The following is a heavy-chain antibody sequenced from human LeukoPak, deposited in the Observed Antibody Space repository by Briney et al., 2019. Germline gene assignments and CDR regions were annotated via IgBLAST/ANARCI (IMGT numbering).Heavy chain of an antibody. V-gene: IGHV3-30-3*01. CDR3: ARGKPDNSSWYFDY. CDR2: ISYDGSNK. Sequence: GGSLRLSCAASGFTFSSYAMHWVRQAPGKGLEWVAVISYDGSNKYYADSVKGRFTISRDNSKNTLYLQMNSLRAEDTAVYYCARGKPDNSSWYFDYWGQGTLVTVSS. CDR1: GFTFSSYA. D-gene: IGHD6-13*01. J-gene: IGHJ4*02.